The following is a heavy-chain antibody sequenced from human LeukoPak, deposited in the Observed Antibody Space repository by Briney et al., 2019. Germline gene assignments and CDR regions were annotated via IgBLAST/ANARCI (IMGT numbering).Heavy chain of an antibody. CDR1: GVSFSGYY. V-gene: IGHV4-34*01. D-gene: IGHD4-17*01. Sequence: SETLSLTCAVYGVSFSGYYWSWIRQPPGKGLEWIGEINHSGSTNYNPSLKSRVTISVDTSKNQFSLKLSSVTAADTAVYYCARAPTTVIDYWGQGTLVTVSS. J-gene: IGHJ4*02. CDR2: INHSGST. CDR3: ARAPTTVIDY.